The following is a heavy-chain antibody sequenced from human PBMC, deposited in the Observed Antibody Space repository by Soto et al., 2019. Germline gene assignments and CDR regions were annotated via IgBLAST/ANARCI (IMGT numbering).Heavy chain of an antibody. CDR1: GFTFSGSA. J-gene: IGHJ4*02. V-gene: IGHV3-73*01. Sequence: GESLKISCAASGFTFSGSAMHWVRQASGKGLEWVGRIRSKANSCATAYAASVKGRFTISRDDSKNTAYLQMNSLKTEDTAVYYCTRQEYFDWLLDYWGQGTLVTVSS. D-gene: IGHD3-9*01. CDR3: TRQEYFDWLLDY. CDR2: IRSKANSCAT.